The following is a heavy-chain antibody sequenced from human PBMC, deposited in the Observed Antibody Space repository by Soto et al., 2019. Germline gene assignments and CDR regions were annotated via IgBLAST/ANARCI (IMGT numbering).Heavy chain of an antibody. V-gene: IGHV1-46*01. Sequence: ASVKLSCKASGYTFISYYIHWVRQAPGQGLEWMGLINPSDAYTDYAQKFQGRVTLTRDTSTSIVYMELSSLRSDDTAVYYCARSPLYYDSSGYYPDAFDIWG. CDR1: GYTFISYY. J-gene: IGHJ3*02. CDR3: ARSPLYYDSSGYYPDAFDI. D-gene: IGHD3-22*01. CDR2: INPSDAYT.